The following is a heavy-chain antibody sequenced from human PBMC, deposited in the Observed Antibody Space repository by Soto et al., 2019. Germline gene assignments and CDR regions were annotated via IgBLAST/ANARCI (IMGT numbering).Heavy chain of an antibody. V-gene: IGHV3-48*01. CDR2: ISSSSSTI. D-gene: IGHD1-1*01. CDR3: ARGDNWNDEPYYYYYYMDV. CDR1: GFTFSSYS. J-gene: IGHJ6*03. Sequence: GGSLRLSCAASGFTFSSYSMNWVRQAPGKGLEWVSYISSSSSTIYYADSVKGRFTISRDNAKNSLYLQMNSLRAEDTAVYYCARGDNWNDEPYYYYYYMDVWGKGTTVTVSS.